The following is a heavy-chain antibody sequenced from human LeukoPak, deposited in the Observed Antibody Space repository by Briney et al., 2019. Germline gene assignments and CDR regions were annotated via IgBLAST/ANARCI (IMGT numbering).Heavy chain of an antibody. CDR1: GFTFDDYG. V-gene: IGHV3-20*04. CDR2: INWNGGST. D-gene: IGHD2-2*01. Sequence: RTGGYLRLSCAASGFTFDDYGMSWVRQAPGKGLEWVSGINWNGGSTGYADSVKGRFTISRDNAKNSLYLQMNSLRAEDTALYYCARAKCSSTSCYGNYYYYMDVWGKGTTVTVSS. CDR3: ARAKCSSTSCYGNYYYYMDV. J-gene: IGHJ6*03.